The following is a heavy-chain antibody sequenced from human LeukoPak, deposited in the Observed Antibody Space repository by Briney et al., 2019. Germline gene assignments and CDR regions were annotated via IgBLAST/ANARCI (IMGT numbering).Heavy chain of an antibody. CDR1: GFTFSNYG. Sequence: AGGSLRLSCAASGFTFSNYGIHWVRQAPGEGLKWVAVIWYDGSKKYYADSVKGRFTISRDNSKNTLYLQMNSLTADDTAEYYCARETGYGDYKGGYGMDVWGQGTTVTVSS. CDR2: IWYDGSKK. J-gene: IGHJ6*02. CDR3: ARETGYGDYKGGYGMDV. V-gene: IGHV3-33*08. D-gene: IGHD4-17*01.